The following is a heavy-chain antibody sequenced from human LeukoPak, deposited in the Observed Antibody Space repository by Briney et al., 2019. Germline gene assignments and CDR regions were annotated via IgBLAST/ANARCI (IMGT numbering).Heavy chain of an antibody. Sequence: GESLKISCKGSGYIFTSYWISWVRQMPGKGLEWMGRIEPSDSYTNYSPSFQGHVTISADKSITTAYLQWSSLKASDTAMYYCARLSWQLPHYGMDVWGQGTTVTVSS. J-gene: IGHJ6*02. D-gene: IGHD2-15*01. CDR3: ARLSWQLPHYGMDV. V-gene: IGHV5-10-1*01. CDR1: GYIFTSYW. CDR2: IEPSDSYT.